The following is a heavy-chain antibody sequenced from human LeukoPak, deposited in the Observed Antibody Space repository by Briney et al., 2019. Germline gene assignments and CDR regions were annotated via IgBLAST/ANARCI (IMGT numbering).Heavy chain of an antibody. CDR1: GGSFSGYY. J-gene: IGHJ4*02. D-gene: IGHD3-16*02. CDR3: ARGNDYVWGSYRYRGTFDY. CDR2: INHSGST. V-gene: IGHV4-34*01. Sequence: SETLSLTCAVYGGSFSGYYWSWIRQPPGKGLEWNGEINHSGSTNYNPSLKSRVTISVDTSKNQFSLKLSSVTAADTAVYYCARGNDYVWGSYRYRGTFDYWGQGTLVPVSS.